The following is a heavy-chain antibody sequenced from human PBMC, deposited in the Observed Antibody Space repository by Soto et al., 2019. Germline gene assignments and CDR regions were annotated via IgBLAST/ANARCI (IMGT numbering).Heavy chain of an antibody. J-gene: IGHJ5*02. Sequence: SVXXSXXXSGYTXTSXXIXXXRXXTGXXXXWMGWMNPNSGNTGYAQKFQGRVTMTRNTSISTAYMELSSLRSEDTAVYYCARSAADATLLSRYENWFDPWGQGTLVTVSS. V-gene: IGHV1-8*01. CDR3: ARSAADATLLSRYENWFDP. CDR1: GYTXTSXX. CDR2: MNPNSGNT. D-gene: IGHD6-13*01.